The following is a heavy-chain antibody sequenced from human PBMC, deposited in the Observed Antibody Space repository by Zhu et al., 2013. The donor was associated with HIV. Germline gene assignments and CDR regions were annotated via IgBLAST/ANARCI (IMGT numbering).Heavy chain of an antibody. J-gene: IGHJ4*02. CDR3: ARQFYDSSGYYVIGY. V-gene: IGHV1-2*02. Sequence: QVQLVQSGAEVQRPRASVKVSCKASGYTFTAYYIHWVRQAPGQGLEWMGWINPNSGGTNYAQKFQGRVTMTRDTSISSAYMELSRLRSDDTAVYYCARQFYDSSGYYVIGYWGQGTLVTVSS. CDR2: INPNSGGT. D-gene: IGHD3-22*01. CDR1: GYTFTAYY.